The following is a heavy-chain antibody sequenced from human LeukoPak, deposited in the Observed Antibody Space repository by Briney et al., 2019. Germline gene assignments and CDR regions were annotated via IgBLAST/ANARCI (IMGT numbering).Heavy chain of an antibody. CDR3: AREDASSLDY. Sequence: GGSLRLSCAASGFTFSSYSMNWVRQAPGKGLEWVSSISSSGSYIYYADSLKGRFAISRDNAKNSLYLQMNNLRAEDTAVYYCAREDASSLDYWGQGILVTVSS. CDR1: GFTFSSYS. CDR2: ISSSGSYI. D-gene: IGHD6-13*01. J-gene: IGHJ4*02. V-gene: IGHV3-21*06.